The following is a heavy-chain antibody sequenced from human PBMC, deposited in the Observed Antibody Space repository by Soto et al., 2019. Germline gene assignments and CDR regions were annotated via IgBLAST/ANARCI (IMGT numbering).Heavy chain of an antibody. Sequence: QVQLVQSGAEVKKPGASVKVSCKASGYTFTSYAMHWVRQAPGQRLEWMGWINAGNGNTKYSQKFQGRVTITRDTSASTAYMELSSLRSEDTAVYYCARGRDCYGGFDYWGQGTLVTVSS. CDR1: GYTFTSYA. CDR2: INAGNGNT. CDR3: ARGRDCYGGFDY. J-gene: IGHJ4*02. V-gene: IGHV1-3*01. D-gene: IGHD2-21*01.